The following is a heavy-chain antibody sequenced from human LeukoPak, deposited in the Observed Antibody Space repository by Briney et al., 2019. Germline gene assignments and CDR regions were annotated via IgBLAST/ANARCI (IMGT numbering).Heavy chain of an antibody. V-gene: IGHV1-69*13. D-gene: IGHD2-15*01. CDR1: GYTFTGYY. J-gene: IGHJ6*03. Sequence: SVKVSCKASGYTFTGYYMHWVRQAPGQGLEWMGGIIPIFGTANYAQKFQGRVTITADESTSTAYMELSSLRSEDTAVYYCARDRGSCSGGSCYSLGRYYYMDVWGKGTTVTISS. CDR2: IIPIFGTA. CDR3: ARDRGSCSGGSCYSLGRYYYMDV.